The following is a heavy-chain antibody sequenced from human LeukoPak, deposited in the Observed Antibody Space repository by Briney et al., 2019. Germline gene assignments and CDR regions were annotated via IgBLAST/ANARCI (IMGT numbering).Heavy chain of an antibody. CDR2: ISYSGSA. CDR3: ARYGFFCIDY. CDR1: GGSISSYY. Sequence: ASETLSLTCTVSGGSISSYYWGWIRQPPGKGLEWIGSISYSGSASYNPSLKSRLTISVDTSKNQFSLKLSSVTAADTAIYYCARYGFFCIDYWGQGTLATVSS. J-gene: IGHJ4*02. V-gene: IGHV4-59*01. D-gene: IGHD1-14*01.